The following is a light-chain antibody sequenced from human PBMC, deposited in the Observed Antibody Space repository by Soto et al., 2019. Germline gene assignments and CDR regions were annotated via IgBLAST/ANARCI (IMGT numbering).Light chain of an antibody. J-gene: IGKJ4*01. V-gene: IGKV3-11*01. Sequence: ETVLTQSPATLSLSPGERATLSCRASQSVSSYLAWYQQKPGQAPRLLIYDASNRATGIPARFSGSGSGTDFTLTISSLEPEDFAVYYCQQLSTFGGGTKVDIK. CDR2: DAS. CDR3: QQLST. CDR1: QSVSSY.